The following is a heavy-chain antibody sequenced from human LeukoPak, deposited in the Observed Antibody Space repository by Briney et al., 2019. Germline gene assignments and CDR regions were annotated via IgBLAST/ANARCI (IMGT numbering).Heavy chain of an antibody. CDR1: GYTFTGYC. D-gene: IGHD4-17*01. CDR2: INPNSGGT. V-gene: IGHV1-2*06. J-gene: IGHJ5*02. CDR3: ARVNYGNTWFDP. Sequence: ASVKVSCKGSGYTFTGYCMHWVRQAPGQGLEWMGRINPNSGGTNYAQKFQGRVTMTRDTSISTAYMELSRLRSDDTAVYYCARVNYGNTWFDPWGQGTLVTVSS.